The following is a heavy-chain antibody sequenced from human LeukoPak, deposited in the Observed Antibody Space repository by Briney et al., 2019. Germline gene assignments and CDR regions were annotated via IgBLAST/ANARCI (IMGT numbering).Heavy chain of an antibody. D-gene: IGHD3-10*01. Sequence: PGRSLRLSCAASGFTFDDYAMHWVRQAPGKGLEWVLGISWNSGSIGYADSVKGRFTISRDNAKNSLYLQMNSLRAEDTALYYCAKDIDGLLWFGYYFDYWGQGTLVTVSS. J-gene: IGHJ4*02. V-gene: IGHV3-9*01. CDR3: AKDIDGLLWFGYYFDY. CDR2: ISWNSGSI. CDR1: GFTFDDYA.